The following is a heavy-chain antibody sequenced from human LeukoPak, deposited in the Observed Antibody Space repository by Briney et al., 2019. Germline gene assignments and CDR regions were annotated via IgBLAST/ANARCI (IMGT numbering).Heavy chain of an antibody. V-gene: IGHV3-53*01. CDR1: GFTVSSNY. J-gene: IGHJ4*02. CDR3: VKDTIFTVDPFDY. D-gene: IGHD3-3*02. Sequence: GGSLRLSCAASGFTVSSNYMSWVRQAPGKGLEWVSVIYSGGSTYYADSVKGRFTVSRDNSKNTLYLQMSNLRDEDTAVYYCVKDTIFTVDPFDYWGQGTLVTVSS. CDR2: IYSGGST.